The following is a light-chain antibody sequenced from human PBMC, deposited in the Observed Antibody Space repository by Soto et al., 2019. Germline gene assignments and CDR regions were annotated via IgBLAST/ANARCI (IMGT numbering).Light chain of an antibody. CDR2: GAS. CDR3: QHYNNWPPWT. J-gene: IGKJ1*01. V-gene: IGKV3-15*01. CDR1: QSVSSN. Sequence: EIVMTQSPATLSVSPGERATLSCRASQSVSSNLAWYQQKPGQAPRLLIYGASTRATGIPARFSGSRSGTEFTLPISSPQSEDFAIYYCQHYNNWPPWTFGQGTKVEIK.